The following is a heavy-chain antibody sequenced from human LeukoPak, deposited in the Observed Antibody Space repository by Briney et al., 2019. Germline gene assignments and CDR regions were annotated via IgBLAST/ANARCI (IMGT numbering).Heavy chain of an antibody. CDR2: IKSKTDGGTT. CDR1: GFPFTNAW. J-gene: IGHJ2*01. D-gene: IGHD1-26*01. V-gene: IGHV3-15*01. Sequence: GGSLRLSCAASGFPFTNAWMTWVRQAPGKGLELVGRIKSKTDGGTTDYAAPVKGRFTISRDDLRNTLYLQMNSLKTEDTAVYYCSVVGGHTGTYSLGLWGRGTLVTVSS. CDR3: SVVGGHTGTYSLGL.